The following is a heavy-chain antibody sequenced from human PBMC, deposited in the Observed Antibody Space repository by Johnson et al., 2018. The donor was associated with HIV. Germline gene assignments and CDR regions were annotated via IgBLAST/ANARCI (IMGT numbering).Heavy chain of an antibody. CDR1: GFAFSNFG. Sequence: QVRLVESGGGVVQPGRSLRLSCAASGFAFSNFGMHWVRQAPGKGLEWVAATSYDGNNKYYADSVKGRFTISRDNSKNTLYLQMNSLRPEDTAVYYCAKDGQRGRAMIVARLGAFDIWGQGTMVTVSS. J-gene: IGHJ3*02. CDR3: AKDGQRGRAMIVARLGAFDI. D-gene: IGHD3-22*01. CDR2: TSYDGNNK. V-gene: IGHV3-30*18.